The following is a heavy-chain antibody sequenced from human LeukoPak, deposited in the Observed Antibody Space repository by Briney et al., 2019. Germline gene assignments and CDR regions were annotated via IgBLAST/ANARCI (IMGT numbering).Heavy chain of an antibody. CDR2: ISSSSSYI. J-gene: IGHJ3*02. D-gene: IGHD6-13*01. CDR3: TRGGIAAQRRDVFDI. CDR1: GFTFSSYS. V-gene: IGHV3-21*01. Sequence: GGSLRLSCAASGFTFSSYSMSWVRPAPGQGLEWVSSISSSSSYIYYAESVKGRFTISRDNAKNSLYLQMNSLRAEDTAVYYCTRGGIAAQRRDVFDIWGQGTMVTVSS.